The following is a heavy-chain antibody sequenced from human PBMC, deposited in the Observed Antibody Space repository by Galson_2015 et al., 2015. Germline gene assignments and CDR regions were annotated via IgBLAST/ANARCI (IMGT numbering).Heavy chain of an antibody. CDR2: ISAYNGNT. V-gene: IGHV1-18*01. Sequence: SVKVSCKASGYTFTSYGISWVRQAPGQGLEWMGWISAYNGNTNYAQKLQGRVTMTTDTSTSTAYMELRSLRSDDTAVYYCARDLGIANDNWFDPWGQGTLVTVSS. J-gene: IGHJ5*02. D-gene: IGHD6-13*01. CDR1: GYTFTSYG. CDR3: ARDLGIANDNWFDP.